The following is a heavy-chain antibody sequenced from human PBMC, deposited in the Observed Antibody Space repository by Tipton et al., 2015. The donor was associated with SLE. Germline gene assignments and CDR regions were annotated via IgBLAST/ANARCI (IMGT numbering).Heavy chain of an antibody. CDR3: ARDMYDFWSGYYWSPLDY. D-gene: IGHD3-3*01. CDR2: ISWNSGNI. V-gene: IGHV3-9*01. Sequence: SLRLSCAASGFTFSSYAMSWVRQAPGKGLEWVSGISWNSGNIGYADSVKGRFTISRDNAKNSLYLQMNSLRAEDTAVYYCARDMYDFWSGYYWSPLDYWGQGTLVTVSS. J-gene: IGHJ4*02. CDR1: GFTFSSYA.